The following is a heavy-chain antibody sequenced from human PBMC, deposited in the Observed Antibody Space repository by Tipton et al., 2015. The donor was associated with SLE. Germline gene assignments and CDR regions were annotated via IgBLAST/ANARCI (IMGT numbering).Heavy chain of an antibody. CDR3: ARDLVPGEGGATLGGFDY. CDR1: GYTFTSYG. Sequence: QVQLVQSGAEVKKPGASVTVSCKASGYTFTSYGVSWVRQAPGQGLEWMGWISAYNGDTDYAQELQGRVTMTTDTSTSTAYMELRSLRFDDTAVYYCARDLVPGEGGATLGGFDYWGQGTLVTVSS. V-gene: IGHV1-18*04. CDR2: ISAYNGDT. D-gene: IGHD1-26*01. J-gene: IGHJ4*02.